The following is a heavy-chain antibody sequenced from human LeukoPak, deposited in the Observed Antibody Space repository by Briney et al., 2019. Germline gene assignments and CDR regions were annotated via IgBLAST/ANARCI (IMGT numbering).Heavy chain of an antibody. J-gene: IGHJ6*03. CDR3: AKVGSPTRNYMDV. CDR2: FSWNSGSI. CDR1: GFTFDDYA. Sequence: GGSLRLSCAAAGFTFDDYALGWVRHAPGKGMEWVSGFSWNSGSIGYADSVKGRFTISRDNAKNSLYLQMNSLRAEDAALYYCAKVGSPTRNYMDVWGKGTTVTVSS. V-gene: IGHV3-9*01. D-gene: IGHD3-10*01.